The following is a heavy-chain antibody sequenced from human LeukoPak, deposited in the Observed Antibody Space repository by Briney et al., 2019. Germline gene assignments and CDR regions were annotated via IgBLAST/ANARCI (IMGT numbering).Heavy chain of an antibody. CDR3: ARRSGGTPDY. J-gene: IGHJ4*02. D-gene: IGHD1-26*01. CDR1: GFIFSDYP. V-gene: IGHV3-23*01. Sequence: GGSLRLSCAASGFIFSDYPMTWARQAPGKGLEWVSAIGGDGRGTDYADSVKGRFTTSRDNSKNTVYLQMNSLRLDDTALYHCARRSGGTPDYWGLGALVTVSS. CDR2: IGGDGRGT.